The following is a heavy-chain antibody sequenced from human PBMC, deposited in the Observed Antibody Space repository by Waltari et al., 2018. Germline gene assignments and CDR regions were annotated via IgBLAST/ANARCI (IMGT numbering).Heavy chain of an antibody. V-gene: IGHV4-59*08. CDR3: ARQSYYDESGHD. CDR2: VYHTGST. CDR1: GGSISSHY. Sequence: QVQLQESGPGLVKPSETLSLTCTVSGGSISSHYWTWIRQPPGKGLEWIGYIGSVYHTGSTSYSASLKSRVTISVDTSKNQFSLKLTSVTAADTAMYFCARQSYYDESGHDWGQGTLVTVSS. D-gene: IGHD3-22*01. J-gene: IGHJ4*02.